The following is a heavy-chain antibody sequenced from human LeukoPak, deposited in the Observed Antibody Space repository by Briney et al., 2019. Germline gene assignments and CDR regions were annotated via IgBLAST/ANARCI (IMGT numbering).Heavy chain of an antibody. D-gene: IGHD4-23*01. Sequence: GGSLRLSCTASGFTFGDHAMSWVRQAPGKGLEWVGFIRSKAYGGTTEYTTSVKGRFTISRDDSKSIAYLQMNSLKTEDTAVYYCTRAVAHLDYWGQGTLVTVSS. CDR1: GFTFGDHA. CDR3: TRAVAHLDY. J-gene: IGHJ4*02. V-gene: IGHV3-49*04. CDR2: IRSKAYGGTT.